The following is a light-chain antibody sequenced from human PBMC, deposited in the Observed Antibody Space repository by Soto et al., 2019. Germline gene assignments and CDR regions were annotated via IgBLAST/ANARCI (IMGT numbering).Light chain of an antibody. CDR2: EVS. CDR1: SSDVGGYNY. CDR3: SSYAVNNKVV. Sequence: QSALTQPASVSGSPGQSITISCTGTSSDVGGYNYVSWYQQHPGKAPKVMIYEVSNRPSGVSNRFSGSKSGNTASLTVSGLQAEDEADYYCSSYAVNNKVVFGGGTKLTVL. J-gene: IGLJ2*01. V-gene: IGLV2-14*01.